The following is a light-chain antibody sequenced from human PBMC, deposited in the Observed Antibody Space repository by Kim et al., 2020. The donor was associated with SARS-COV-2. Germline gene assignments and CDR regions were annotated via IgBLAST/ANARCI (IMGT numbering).Light chain of an antibody. Sequence: EVVLTQSPDALSLSPGERATLSCRASQTVFNSNLAWYQQKPGQAPRLLIYDASTRATGIPDRFSGIGSGTDFTLSISRLEPEDFAIYYCQQYARSPRTFGQGTKVDIK. CDR2: DAS. CDR1: QTVFNSN. V-gene: IGKV3-20*01. J-gene: IGKJ1*01. CDR3: QQYARSPRT.